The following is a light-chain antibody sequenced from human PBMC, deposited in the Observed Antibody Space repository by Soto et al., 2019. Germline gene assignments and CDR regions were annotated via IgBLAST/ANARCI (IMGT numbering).Light chain of an antibody. CDR1: QNIRNY. J-gene: IGKJ1*01. CDR2: DAS. CDR3: RQFDPFPT. Sequence: DIQMNQSPSTLSASVGDRVTITCRTSQNIRNYLDWYLHQPGKVPRLLIYDASTLESCVPSRFSGSQSGTDFSLTISSLQPDDFGTYYCRQFDPFPTFGQVTIVYI. V-gene: IGKV1-5*01.